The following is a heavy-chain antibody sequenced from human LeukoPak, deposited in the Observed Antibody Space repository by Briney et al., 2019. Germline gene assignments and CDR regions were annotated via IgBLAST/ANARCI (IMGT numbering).Heavy chain of an antibody. D-gene: IGHD3-16*02. CDR3: ARDRDRIVWGRSRYDAFDI. J-gene: IGHJ3*02. CDR2: INPASGGT. Sequence: ASVKVSCKASGYTFTDDYIHWVRQAPGQGLECMGWINPASGGTNYAQRFQGRVTMTRDTSISTAYMELSSLRSDDTAVYYCARDRDRIVWGRSRYDAFDIWGQGTMVTVSS. CDR1: GYTFTDDY. V-gene: IGHV1-2*02.